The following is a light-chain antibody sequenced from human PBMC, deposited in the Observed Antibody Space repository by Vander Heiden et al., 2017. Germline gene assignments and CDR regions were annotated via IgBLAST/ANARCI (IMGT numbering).Light chain of an antibody. CDR3: QQSYKTPPTT. Sequence: DIQMTQSPSSLSASVGDRVTITCLASQSISSYLNWYQQQPGKDPKLLIYAASSLQSGVPSRFSGSGSGTEYTLTISSLQPEDFATNYCQQSYKTPPTTFGQGTRLEIK. J-gene: IGKJ5*01. V-gene: IGKV1-39*01. CDR2: AAS. CDR1: QSISSY.